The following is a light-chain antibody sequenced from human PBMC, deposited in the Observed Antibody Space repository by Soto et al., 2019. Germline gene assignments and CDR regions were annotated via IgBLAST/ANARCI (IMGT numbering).Light chain of an antibody. J-gene: IGKJ5*01. CDR3: QQTYTTPEIT. CDR1: QDIYSY. V-gene: IGKV1-9*01. Sequence: IQLTQSPSSLSASIGDRVTITCRASQDIYSYLAWYQQKPGKAPNLLIYGASILQRGVPSRFSGSISGTDFTLTISSLQAEDFATYYCQQTYTTPEITFGPGTRLEIK. CDR2: GAS.